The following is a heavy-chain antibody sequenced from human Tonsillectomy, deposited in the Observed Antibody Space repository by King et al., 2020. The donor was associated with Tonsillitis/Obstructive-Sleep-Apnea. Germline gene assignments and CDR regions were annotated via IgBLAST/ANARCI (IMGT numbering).Heavy chain of an antibody. CDR1: GGSFSGYY. Sequence: VQLQQWGAGLLKPSETLSLTCAVYGGSFSGYYWSWIRQPPGKGLEWIGEINHSGSTNYNPSLKSRVTISVDTSKNQFSLKLSSVTAADTAVYYCARDRQWLALYFDLWGRGTLVTVSS. J-gene: IGHJ2*01. D-gene: IGHD6-19*01. V-gene: IGHV4-34*01. CDR2: INHSGST. CDR3: ARDRQWLALYFDL.